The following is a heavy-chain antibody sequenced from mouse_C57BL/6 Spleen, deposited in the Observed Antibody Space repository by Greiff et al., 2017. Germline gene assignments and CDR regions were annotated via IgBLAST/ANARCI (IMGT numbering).Heavy chain of an antibody. Sequence: QVQLQQSGAELAKPGASVKLSCKASGYTFTSYWMHWVKQRPGQGLEWIGYINPSSGYTKYNQKFKDKATLTVDKSSSTAYMQLSSLTYEDSAVYYCARSYSNYDFDYWGQGTTLTVSS. CDR2: INPSSGYT. J-gene: IGHJ2*01. V-gene: IGHV1-7*01. CDR1: GYTFTSYW. D-gene: IGHD2-5*01. CDR3: ARSYSNYDFDY.